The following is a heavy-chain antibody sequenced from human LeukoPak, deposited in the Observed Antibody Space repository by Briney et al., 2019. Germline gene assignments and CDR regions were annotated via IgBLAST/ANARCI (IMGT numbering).Heavy chain of an antibody. CDR1: GGSISGYY. CDR2: MYYSGST. CDR3: ARHFTYYYDSSGYPRDAFDI. V-gene: IGHV4-59*08. Sequence: PSETLSLTCTVSGGSISGYYWSWIRQSPGKGLVWIGYMYYSGSTNYNPSLKSRITISIDMSKNQFSLTLSSVTAADTALYCCARHFTYYYDSSGYPRDAFDIWGQGTMVTVSS. D-gene: IGHD3-22*01. J-gene: IGHJ3*02.